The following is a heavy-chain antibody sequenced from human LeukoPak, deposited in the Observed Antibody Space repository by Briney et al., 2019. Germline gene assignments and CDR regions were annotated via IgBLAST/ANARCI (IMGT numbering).Heavy chain of an antibody. CDR3: ARDEGTDYFDY. CDR1: GFTFSSYE. CDR2: ISSSGSTT. Sequence: PGGSLRLSCAASGFTFSSYEMNWVRQAPGKGLEWVSYISSSGSTTYYADSVKGRFTISRDNAKNSLYLQMNSLRAEDTAVYYCARDEGTDYFDYWGQGTLVTVSS. J-gene: IGHJ4*02. V-gene: IGHV3-48*03.